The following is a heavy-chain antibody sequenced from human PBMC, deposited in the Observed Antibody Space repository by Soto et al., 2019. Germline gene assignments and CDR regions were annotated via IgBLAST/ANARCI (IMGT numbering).Heavy chain of an antibody. Sequence: SGPTLVNPSQTLTLTRTFSGFSLSSTGVGVAWIRQPPGKALEWLAVIYWDDDKRYSTSLKNRLTVSKDTSKNQVVLTMTNVAPADTATYYCAHGTFGGIIVAGAMDVWGQGTTVTVSS. V-gene: IGHV2-5*02. CDR1: GFSLSSTGVG. D-gene: IGHD3-16*02. J-gene: IGHJ6*02. CDR2: IYWDDDK. CDR3: AHGTFGGIIVAGAMDV.